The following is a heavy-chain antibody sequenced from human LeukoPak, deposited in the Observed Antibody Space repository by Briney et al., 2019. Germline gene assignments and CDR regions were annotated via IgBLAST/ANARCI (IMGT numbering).Heavy chain of an antibody. Sequence: ASVKVSCKASGYSFTGYYIQWVRQAPGQGLEWLGRINPNSGDTNYAQKSQGRVTTTRDTSVSTVYMELTRLRSDDTAVYYCARVTNSGWYTDFWGQGTLITVSS. J-gene: IGHJ4*02. V-gene: IGHV1-2*06. CDR3: ARVTNSGWYTDF. D-gene: IGHD6-19*01. CDR1: GYSFTGYY. CDR2: INPNSGDT.